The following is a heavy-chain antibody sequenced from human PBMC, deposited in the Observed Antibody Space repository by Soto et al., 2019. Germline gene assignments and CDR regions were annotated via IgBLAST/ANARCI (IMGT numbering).Heavy chain of an antibody. J-gene: IGHJ4*02. CDR3: ARAGVVVVAATHLGFDY. Sequence: QVQLVQSGAEVKKPGASVKVYCKASGYTFTGYYMHWVRQAPGQGLEWMGWINPNSGGTNYAQKFQGRVTMTRDTSISTAYMELSRLRSDDTAVYYCARAGVVVVAATHLGFDYWGQRTLVTVSS. CDR2: INPNSGGT. V-gene: IGHV1-2*02. CDR1: GYTFTGYY. D-gene: IGHD2-15*01.